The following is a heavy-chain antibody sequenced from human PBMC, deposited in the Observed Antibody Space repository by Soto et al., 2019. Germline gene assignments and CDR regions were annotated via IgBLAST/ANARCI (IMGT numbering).Heavy chain of an antibody. Sequence: SETLSLTCAVYGGSFSGYYWSWIRQPPGKGLEWIGEINHSGSTNYNPSLKSRVTISVDTSKNQFSLKLSSVTAADTAVYYCARGFFTYKLPAAMPSIDYRGQGTLVTVSS. J-gene: IGHJ4*02. CDR1: GGSFSGYY. CDR2: INHSGST. V-gene: IGHV4-34*01. CDR3: ARGFFTYKLPAAMPSIDY. D-gene: IGHD2-2*01.